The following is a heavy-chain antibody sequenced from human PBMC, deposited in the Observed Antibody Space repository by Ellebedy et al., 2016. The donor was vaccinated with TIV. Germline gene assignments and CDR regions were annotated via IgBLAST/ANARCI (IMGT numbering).Heavy chain of an antibody. J-gene: IGHJ3*02. CDR3: ATSTSITIFGVVSVNGLDI. Sequence: ASVKVSCXVSGYTLTDISMHWVRQAPGKGLEWMGGFDIEDGEIIYAQKFQGRVTMTEDTSTDTAYMELSSLRSEDTAVYYCATSTSITIFGVVSVNGLDIWGQGTMVTVSS. D-gene: IGHD3-3*01. V-gene: IGHV1-24*01. CDR2: FDIEDGEI. CDR1: GYTLTDIS.